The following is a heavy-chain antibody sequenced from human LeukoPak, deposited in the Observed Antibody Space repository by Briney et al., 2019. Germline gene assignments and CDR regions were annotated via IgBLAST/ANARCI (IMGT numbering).Heavy chain of an antibody. J-gene: IGHJ6*03. CDR1: GYSITNGYY. CDR3: ARTTEGGYTYNYFYYYYMDV. V-gene: IGHV4-61*01. Sequence: SETLSLTCTVSGYSITNGYYWGWIRQPPGKGLEWIGYIYYSGGTNYNPSLKSRISISVDTSKNQFSLKLSSVTAADTAVYYCARTTEGGYTYNYFYYYYMDVWGKGTTVTVYS. CDR2: IYYSGGT. D-gene: IGHD5-18*01.